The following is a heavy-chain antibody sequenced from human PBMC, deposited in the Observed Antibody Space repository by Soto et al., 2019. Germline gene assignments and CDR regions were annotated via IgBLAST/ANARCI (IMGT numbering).Heavy chain of an antibody. Sequence: ASVKVSCKASGGTFSSYAISWVRQAPGQGLEWMGGIIPIFGTANYAQKFQGRVTITADKSTSTAYMELSSLRSEGTAVYYCALSRGFGELLLGNYYYYGMDVWGQGTTVTVSS. CDR1: GGTFSSYA. V-gene: IGHV1-69*06. D-gene: IGHD3-10*01. J-gene: IGHJ6*02. CDR2: IIPIFGTA. CDR3: ALSRGFGELLLGNYYYYGMDV.